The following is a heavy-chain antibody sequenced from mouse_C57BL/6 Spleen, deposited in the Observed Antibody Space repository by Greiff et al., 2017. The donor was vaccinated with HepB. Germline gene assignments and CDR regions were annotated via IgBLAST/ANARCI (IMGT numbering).Heavy chain of an antibody. J-gene: IGHJ2*01. V-gene: IGHV5-6*02. Sequence: EVMLVESGGDLVKPGGSLKLSCAASGFTFSSYGMSWVRQTPDKRLEWVATISGGSYTYYPDSVKGRFTISRDNAKNTLYLQMSSLKSEDTAMYYCARRRDSNYLFDYWGQGTTLTVSS. CDR2: ISGGSYT. D-gene: IGHD2-5*01. CDR1: GFTFSSYG. CDR3: ARRRDSNYLFDY.